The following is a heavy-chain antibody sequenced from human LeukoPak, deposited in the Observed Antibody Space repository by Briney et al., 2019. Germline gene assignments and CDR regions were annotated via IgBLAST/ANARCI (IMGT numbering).Heavy chain of an antibody. CDR2: IHYSGST. CDR1: GGSISSSSYY. Sequence: SETLSLTCTVSGGSISSSSYYWGWIRQPPGKGLEWIGSIHYSGSTNYNPSLKSRVTISVDTSKNQFSLKLSSVTAADTAVYYCARGYCSGGSCYSYYYYNYMDVWGEGTTVTVSS. CDR3: ARGYCSGGSCYSYYYYNYMDV. D-gene: IGHD2-15*01. V-gene: IGHV4-39*07. J-gene: IGHJ6*03.